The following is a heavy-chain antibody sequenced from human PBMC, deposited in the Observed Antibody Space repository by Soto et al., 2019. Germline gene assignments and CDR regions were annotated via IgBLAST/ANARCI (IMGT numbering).Heavy chain of an antibody. Sequence: QVQLVQSGAEVKKPGSSVKVSCKASGGTFSSYAISWVRQAPGQGLEWMGGIIPIFGTANYALKFQGRVTITADESTRTAYMELSSLRAEDTAVYYCAREEGWGFAVNNWFDHWGQGTLVTVSS. V-gene: IGHV1-69*01. CDR2: IIPIFGTA. CDR3: AREEGWGFAVNNWFDH. D-gene: IGHD3-16*01. J-gene: IGHJ5*02. CDR1: GGTFSSYA.